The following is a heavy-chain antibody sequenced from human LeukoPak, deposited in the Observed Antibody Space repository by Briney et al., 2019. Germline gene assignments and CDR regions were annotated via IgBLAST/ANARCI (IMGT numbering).Heavy chain of an antibody. D-gene: IGHD1-26*01. V-gene: IGHV3-21*01. CDR2: ISGSSSYI. CDR3: ARDSGSYRKVSFDY. CDR1: GFTFSSYS. Sequence: GGSLRLSCAASGFTFSSYSMNWVRQAPGKGLEWVSSISGSSSYIYYADSVKGRFTISRDNAKNSLYLQMNSLRAEDTAVYYCARDSGSYRKVSFDYWGQGTLVTVSS. J-gene: IGHJ4*02.